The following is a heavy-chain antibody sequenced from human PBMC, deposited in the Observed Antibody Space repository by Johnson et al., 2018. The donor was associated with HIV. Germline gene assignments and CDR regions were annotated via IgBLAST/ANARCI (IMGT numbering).Heavy chain of an antibody. CDR3: ARSYSSSWFDAFDI. V-gene: IGHV3-30*04. J-gene: IGHJ3*02. CDR1: GFTFSSYA. CDR2: ISYDGSNK. D-gene: IGHD6-13*01. Sequence: VQVVESGGGVVRPGGSLRLSCAASGFTFSSYAMHWVRQAPGKGLEWVAVISYDGSNKYYADSVKGRFTISRDNSKNTLYLQMNSLRAEDTAVYYCARSYSSSWFDAFDIWGQGTMVTVSS.